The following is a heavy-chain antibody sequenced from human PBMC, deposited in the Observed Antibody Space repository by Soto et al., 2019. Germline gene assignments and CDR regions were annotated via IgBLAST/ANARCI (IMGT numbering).Heavy chain of an antibody. V-gene: IGHV1-2*02. Sequence: QVQLVQSGAEVKKPGASVKVSCQASGYTFTGYYIHWVRQAPGQVFEWMGWINPNSGDTSYAQKFQGRVTMTRDTSISTAYMELSSLRSDDTAIYYCARVRGVAGLNWFDPWGQGILVTVSS. J-gene: IGHJ5*02. D-gene: IGHD3-10*01. CDR1: GYTFTGYY. CDR3: ARVRGVAGLNWFDP. CDR2: INPNSGDT.